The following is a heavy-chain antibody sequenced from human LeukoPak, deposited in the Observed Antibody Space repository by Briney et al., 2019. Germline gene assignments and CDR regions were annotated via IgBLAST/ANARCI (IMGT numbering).Heavy chain of an antibody. V-gene: IGHV1-2*06. CDR1: GYTFTGYY. CDR3: ASRSCSNRVCFNGGY. CDR2: INPNSGGT. Sequence: ASVKVSCKASGYTFTGYYMHWVRQAPRQGLEWMGRINPNSGGTNYAQKFQGRVTMTRDTSISTAYMELSRLRSDDTAVYYCASRSCSNRVCFNGGYWGQGTLVTVSS. J-gene: IGHJ4*02. D-gene: IGHD2-8*01.